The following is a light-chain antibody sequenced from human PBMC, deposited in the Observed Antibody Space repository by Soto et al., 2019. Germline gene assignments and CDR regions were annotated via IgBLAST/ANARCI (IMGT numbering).Light chain of an antibody. J-gene: IGKJ5*01. CDR3: QQRIDWPPT. CDR2: DAS. CDR1: ETVATN. Sequence: EVVMTQSPATLSVSPGERATLSCRASETVATNLAWYQQRPGQPPRLLIYDASTRATGIPARFSGSGSGTDFTLAISSLDPEDFAVYYCQQRIDWPPTFGQGTLLEIK. V-gene: IGKV3-11*01.